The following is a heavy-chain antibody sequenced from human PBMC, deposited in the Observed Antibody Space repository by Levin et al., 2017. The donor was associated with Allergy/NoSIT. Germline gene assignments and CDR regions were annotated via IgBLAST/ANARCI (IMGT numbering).Heavy chain of an antibody. CDR3: ADLGSAPGGY. Sequence: GGSLRLSCVGSGFAFSEHYIDWVRQVPGKGLQWVGQIRKKSRNYSTDYAASVKGRFTISRDDSKSSVFLQMNSLRVEDTAVYFCADLGSAPGGYWGQGTLVTVSS. V-gene: IGHV3-72*01. D-gene: IGHD3-10*01. CDR2: IRKKSRNYST. J-gene: IGHJ4*02. CDR1: GFAFSEHY.